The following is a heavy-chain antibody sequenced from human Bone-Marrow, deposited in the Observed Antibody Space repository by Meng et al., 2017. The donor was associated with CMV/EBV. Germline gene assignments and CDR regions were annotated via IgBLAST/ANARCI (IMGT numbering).Heavy chain of an antibody. J-gene: IGHJ6*02. CDR3: AGIQLPHGDYSYYGMDV. CDR1: GFTFTSSA. D-gene: IGHD5-18*01. V-gene: IGHV1-58*01. Sequence: SVKVSCKASGFTFTSSAVQWVRQARGQRLEWIGWIVVGSSNTNYAQKFQERVTITRDMSTSTAYMELSSLRSEDTAVYYCAGIQLPHGDYSYYGMDVWAQGTSVTVSS. CDR2: IVVGSSNT.